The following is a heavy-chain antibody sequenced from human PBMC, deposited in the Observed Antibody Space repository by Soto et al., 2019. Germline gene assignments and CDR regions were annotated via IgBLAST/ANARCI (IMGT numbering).Heavy chain of an antibody. CDR1: GYSFTSYW. J-gene: IGHJ4*02. CDR2: IYPGDSDT. D-gene: IGHD3-9*01. V-gene: IGHV5-51*01. CDR3: ARHGRRTDILTGYIKPGPGDY. Sequence: GESLKISCKGSGYSFTSYWIGWVRQMPGKGLEWMGIIYPGDSDTRYSPSFQGQVTISADKSISTAYLQWSSLKASDTAMYYCARHGRRTDILTGYIKPGPGDYWGQGTLVTVSS.